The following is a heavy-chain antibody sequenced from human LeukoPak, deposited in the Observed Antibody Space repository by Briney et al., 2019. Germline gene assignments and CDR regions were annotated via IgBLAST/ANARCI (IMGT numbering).Heavy chain of an antibody. J-gene: IGHJ4*02. CDR1: GGSISSYY. D-gene: IGHD3-9*01. CDR3: ARGGLVSYFDY. V-gene: IGHV4-59*01. CDR2: IYYSGST. Sequence: PSETLSLTCTVSGGSISSYYWSWIRQPPGKGLEWIGYIYYSGSTNYNPSLKSRVTISVDTSKNQFSLKLSSVTAADTAVYYCARGGLVSYFDYWGQGTLVTVSS.